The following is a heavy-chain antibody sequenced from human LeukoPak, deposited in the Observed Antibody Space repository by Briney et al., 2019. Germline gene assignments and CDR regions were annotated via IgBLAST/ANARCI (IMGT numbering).Heavy chain of an antibody. CDR2: IYYSGNT. Sequence: PSETLSLTCTVSGGSISSYYWGWIRQPPGKGLEWIGTIYYSGNTYYNPSLKSRVTISVDTSKHQFSLTLSSVTAADTAIYYCARQEGASSPSFYGMDVWGQGTTVTVSS. CDR3: ARQEGASSPSFYGMDV. V-gene: IGHV4-39*01. D-gene: IGHD6-6*01. CDR1: GGSISSYY. J-gene: IGHJ6*02.